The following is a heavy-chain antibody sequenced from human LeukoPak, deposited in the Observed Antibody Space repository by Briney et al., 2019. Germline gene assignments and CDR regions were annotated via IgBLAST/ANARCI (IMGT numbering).Heavy chain of an antibody. V-gene: IGHV4-34*01. Sequence: SETLSLTCAVYGGSFSGYYWSWIRQPPGKGLEWIGEINHSVSTNYNPSLKSRVTISVDTSKNQFSLKLSSVTAADTAVYYCARDNWNYRARRYNWFDPWGQGTLVTVSS. CDR1: GGSFSGYY. CDR2: INHSVST. J-gene: IGHJ5*02. D-gene: IGHD1-7*01. CDR3: ARDNWNYRARRYNWFDP.